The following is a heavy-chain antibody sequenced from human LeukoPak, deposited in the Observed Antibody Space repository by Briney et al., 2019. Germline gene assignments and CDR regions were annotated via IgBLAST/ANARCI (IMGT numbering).Heavy chain of an antibody. V-gene: IGHV3-7*01. CDR2: IKQDASAR. CDR3: ATSLDAAGGPY. J-gene: IGHJ4*02. Sequence: GGSLRLSCAASGFTFTSYWMTWVCQAPGKGLEWLANIKQDASARFYADSVKGRFTISRDNARNSLYLQMNSLRVEDTAVYYCATSLDAAGGPYWGQGTLVTVSS. D-gene: IGHD6-13*01. CDR1: GFTFTSYW.